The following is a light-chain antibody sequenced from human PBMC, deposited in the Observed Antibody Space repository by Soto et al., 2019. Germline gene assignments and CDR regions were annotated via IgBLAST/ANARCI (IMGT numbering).Light chain of an antibody. CDR3: QQYVGSPPT. Sequence: EIVLTQSPGTLSLSPGERATLSCRASQSVGNNYLAWYQQKPGQGPRLLIYDASSRATSLPDRFSGTASGTDFTFTISRLEPEDFAVYYCQQYVGSPPTFGQGTNVEI. V-gene: IGKV3-20*01. CDR2: DAS. J-gene: IGKJ1*01. CDR1: QSVGNNY.